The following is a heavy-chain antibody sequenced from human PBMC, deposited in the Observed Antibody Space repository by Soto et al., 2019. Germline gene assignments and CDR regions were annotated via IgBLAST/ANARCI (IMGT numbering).Heavy chain of an antibody. J-gene: IGHJ4*02. D-gene: IGHD5-18*01. CDR1: GGSISSSNW. CDR3: AREVVDTAMVSYFDY. V-gene: IGHV4-4*02. Sequence: SETLSLTCAVSGGSISSSNWWSWVRQPPGKGLEWIGEIYHSGSTNYNPSLKSRVTISVDKSKNQFSLKLSSVTAADTAVYYCAREVVDTAMVSYFDYWGQGTLVTVS. CDR2: IYHSGST.